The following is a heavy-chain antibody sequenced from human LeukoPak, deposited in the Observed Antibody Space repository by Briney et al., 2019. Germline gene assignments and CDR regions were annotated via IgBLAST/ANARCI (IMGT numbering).Heavy chain of an antibody. Sequence: PGGSPRLSCAASGFTFDDYAMHWVRQALGRGLEWVSGISWNSGSIGYADSVKGRFTISRDNAKNSLYLQMNSLRAEDTALYYCAKDSVELRVDGWEYYFDYWGQGTLVTVSS. CDR3: AKDSVELRVDGWEYYFDY. D-gene: IGHD1-7*01. J-gene: IGHJ4*02. CDR1: GFTFDDYA. V-gene: IGHV3-9*01. CDR2: ISWNSGSI.